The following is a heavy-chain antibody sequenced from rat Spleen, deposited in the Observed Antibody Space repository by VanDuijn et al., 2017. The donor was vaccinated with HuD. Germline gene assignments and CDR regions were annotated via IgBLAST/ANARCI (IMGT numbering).Heavy chain of an antibody. CDR2: IWGKGNT. CDR1: GFSLSNYG. V-gene: IGHV2-13*01. CDR3: ARSDYQSGSFPY. J-gene: IGHJ2*01. Sequence: QVQLKESGPGLVQPSQTLSLTCTVSGFSLSNYGVIWVRQPPGKGLEWMGVIWGKGNTNYNSALKSRLSISRDTSESQVLLKMNNLQTEDTAIYFCARSDYQSGSFPYWGQGVMVTVSS. D-gene: IGHD1-1*01.